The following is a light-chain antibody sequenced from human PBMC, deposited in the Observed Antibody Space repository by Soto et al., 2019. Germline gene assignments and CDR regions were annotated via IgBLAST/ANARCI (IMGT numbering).Light chain of an antibody. CDR2: GAS. Sequence: DIQMTQSPSSLSASVGATVSITCLANRGMSNYLAWYQQKPGKIPKLLIYGASTMATGVPSRFSGSGSGTDFTLTISSLQPEDVAAYYCQKYNSCPLTFGGGTKVDIK. CDR3: QKYNSCPLT. J-gene: IGKJ4*01. V-gene: IGKV1-27*01. CDR1: RGMSNY.